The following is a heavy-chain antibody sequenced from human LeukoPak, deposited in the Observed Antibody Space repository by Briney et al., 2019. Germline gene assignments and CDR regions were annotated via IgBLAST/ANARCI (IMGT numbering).Heavy chain of an antibody. CDR2: INHSGST. V-gene: IGHV4-34*01. D-gene: IGHD3-10*01. J-gene: IGHJ4*02. CDR1: GGSFSGYY. Sequence: SETLSLTCAVYGGSFSGYYWSWIRQPPGKGLEWIGEINHSGSTNYNPSLKSRVTISVDTSKNQFSLKLSSVTAADTAVYYCARDLGDPSDYWGQGTLVTVSS. CDR3: ARDLGDPSDY.